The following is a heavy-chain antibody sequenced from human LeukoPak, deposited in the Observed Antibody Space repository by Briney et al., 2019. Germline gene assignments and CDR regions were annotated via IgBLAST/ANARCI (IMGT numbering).Heavy chain of an antibody. D-gene: IGHD1-1*01. CDR3: ARPTGIYYYYDMDV. CDR1: GFTFSRNA. CDR2: TSGSGGST. Sequence: GGSLRLSCAASGFTFSRNAMSWVRQAPGKGLEWVSGTSGSGGSTYYADSVKGRFTISRDNAKNTLCLQMNSLRAEDTALYYCARPTGIYYYYDMDVWGKGTTVTVSS. V-gene: IGHV3-23*01. J-gene: IGHJ6*04.